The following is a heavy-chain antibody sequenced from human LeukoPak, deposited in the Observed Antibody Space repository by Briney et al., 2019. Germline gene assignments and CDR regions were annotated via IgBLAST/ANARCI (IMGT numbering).Heavy chain of an antibody. CDR1: GGSFSGYY. J-gene: IGHJ3*02. V-gene: IGHV4-34*01. Sequence: PSETLSLTCAVYGGSFSGYYWNWIRQPPGRGLEWIGEINHSGSTNYIPSLKSRVTISVDTSKNQFSLKLSSVTAADTAVYYCARFYYDSSGSSHHDAFDIWGQGTMVTVSS. CDR3: ARFYYDSSGSSHHDAFDI. CDR2: INHSGST. D-gene: IGHD3-22*01.